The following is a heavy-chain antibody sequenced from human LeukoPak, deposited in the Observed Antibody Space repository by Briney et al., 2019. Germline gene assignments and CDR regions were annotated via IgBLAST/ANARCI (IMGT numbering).Heavy chain of an antibody. CDR1: GFTLSSYE. J-gene: IGHJ6*03. CDR3: ARDSNYGSGSYYYYMDV. V-gene: IGHV3-48*03. Sequence: GGSLRLSCAASGFTLSSYEMNWVHQAPGGGLEWVLYISSRGSTIYYADSVKGRFTISRDNAKNSLYLQMNSLRAEDTAVYYCARDSNYGSGSYYYYMDVWGKGTTVTVSS. D-gene: IGHD3-10*01. CDR2: ISSRGSTI.